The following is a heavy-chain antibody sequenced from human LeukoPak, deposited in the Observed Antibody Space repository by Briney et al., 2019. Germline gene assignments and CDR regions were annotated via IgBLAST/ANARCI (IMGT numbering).Heavy chain of an antibody. Sequence: SETLSLTCTVSGGSISSSSYYWGWIRQPAGKGLEWIGRIYTSGSTNYNPSLKSRVTISVDTSKNQFSLKLSSVTAADTAVYYCAREGYDFWSENAFDIWGQGTMVTVSS. V-gene: IGHV4-61*02. CDR2: IYTSGST. D-gene: IGHD3-3*01. CDR1: GGSISSSSYY. CDR3: AREGYDFWSENAFDI. J-gene: IGHJ3*02.